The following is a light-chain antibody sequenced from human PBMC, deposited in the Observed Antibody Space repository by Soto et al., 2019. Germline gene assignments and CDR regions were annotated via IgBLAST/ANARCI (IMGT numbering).Light chain of an antibody. CDR3: SSYTSSSTLVV. J-gene: IGLJ2*01. CDR1: SSDVGGYNY. V-gene: IGLV2-14*01. Sequence: QSVLTQPASVSGSPGQSITISCIGTSSDVGGYNYVSWYQQHPGKAPKLMIYEVSNRPSGVSNRFSGSKSGNTASLTISGLQAEDEADYYCSSYTSSSTLVVFGGGTQLTVL. CDR2: EVS.